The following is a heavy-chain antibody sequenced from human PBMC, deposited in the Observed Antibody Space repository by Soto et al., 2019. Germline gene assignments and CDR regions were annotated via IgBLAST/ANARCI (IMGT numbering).Heavy chain of an antibody. J-gene: IGHJ4*02. CDR2: IRSKRNNYAT. D-gene: IGHD5-12*01. Sequence: EVQLVESGGGLVQSGGSLKLSCTASGFTFSGSAIHWVRQASGKGLEWVGRIRSKRNNYATAYAASLKGRVAISRDDSNSAAYLQINSLKTEDTAVYYCTRPGGYHNETSDYWGQGTLVTVSS. CDR1: GFTFSGSA. V-gene: IGHV3-73*02. CDR3: TRPGGYHNETSDY.